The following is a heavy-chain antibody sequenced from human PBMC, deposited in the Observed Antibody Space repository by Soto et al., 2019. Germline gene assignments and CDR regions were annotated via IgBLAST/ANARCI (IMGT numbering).Heavy chain of an antibody. CDR2: IGHSRTYI. CDR3: ARVKVGVTGWRHFDH. J-gene: IGHJ4*02. CDR1: GFTFSSYT. D-gene: IGHD1-26*01. Sequence: GSLRLSCAASGFTFSSYTFAWVRQAPGEGLEWVSSIGHSRTYIYYADSMKGRFTVSRDNDNNSLFLQMDSLRVEDTAVYYCARVKVGVTGWRHFDHWGQGALVTVSS. V-gene: IGHV3-21*01.